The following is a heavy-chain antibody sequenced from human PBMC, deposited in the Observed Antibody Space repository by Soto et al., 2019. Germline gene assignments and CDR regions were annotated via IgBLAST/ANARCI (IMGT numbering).Heavy chain of an antibody. CDR2: INPNSGGT. Sequence: GASVKVSCKASGYTFTGYYMHWVRQAPGQGLEWMGWINPNSGGTNYAQKFQGWVTMTRDTSISTAYMELSRLRSDDTAVYYCARDGAVAGSVHYYYGMDVWGQGTTVTVSS. J-gene: IGHJ6*02. CDR3: ARDGAVAGSVHYYYGMDV. V-gene: IGHV1-2*04. CDR1: GYTFTGYY. D-gene: IGHD6-19*01.